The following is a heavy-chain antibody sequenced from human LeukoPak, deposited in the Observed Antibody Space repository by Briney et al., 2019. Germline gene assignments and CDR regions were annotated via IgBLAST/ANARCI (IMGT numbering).Heavy chain of an antibody. CDR1: GGSISGYY. V-gene: IGHV4-4*07. Sequence: PSETLSLTCSVSGGSISGYYWSWIRQPAGKGLEWIGRIYTSGSADYNPSLKSRLTMSVDTSKNHFSLKLTSVTAADTAVYYCARSAVAGPLYFDYWGQGTLVTVSS. CDR3: ARSAVAGPLYFDY. CDR2: IYTSGSA. J-gene: IGHJ4*02. D-gene: IGHD6-19*01.